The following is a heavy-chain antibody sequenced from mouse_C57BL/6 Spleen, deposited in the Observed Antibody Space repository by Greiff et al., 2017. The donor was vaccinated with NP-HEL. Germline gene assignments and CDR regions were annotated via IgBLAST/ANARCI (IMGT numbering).Heavy chain of an antibody. CDR1: GYTFTDYY. D-gene: IGHD1-1*01. V-gene: IGHV1-19*01. CDR2: INPYNGGT. Sequence: DVQLVESGPVLVKPGASVKMSCKASGYTFTDYYMNWVKQSHGKSLEWIGVINPYNGGTSYNQKFKGKATLTVDKSSSTAYMELNSLTSEDSAVYYCARRGDYGSPFDYWGQGTTLTVSS. CDR3: ARRGDYGSPFDY. J-gene: IGHJ2*01.